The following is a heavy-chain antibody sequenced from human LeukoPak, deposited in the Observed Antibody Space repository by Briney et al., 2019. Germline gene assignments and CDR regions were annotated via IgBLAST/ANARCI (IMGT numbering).Heavy chain of an antibody. D-gene: IGHD2-21*01. J-gene: IGHJ3*02. CDR2: IYYSGST. V-gene: IGHV4-39*01. Sequence: PSETLSLTCTVSGGSISSSSYYWGWIRQPPGKGLEWIGSIYYSGSTYYNPSLKSRVTISVDTSKNQFSLKLSSVTAADTAVYYCARHGDASIFAFDIWGQGTMVTVSS. CDR1: GGSISSSSYY. CDR3: ARHGDASIFAFDI.